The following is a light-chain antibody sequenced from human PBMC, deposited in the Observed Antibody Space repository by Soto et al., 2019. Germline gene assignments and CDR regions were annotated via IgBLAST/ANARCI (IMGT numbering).Light chain of an antibody. CDR3: QTADSSGTYV. CDR1: ALPKQY. J-gene: IGLJ1*01. V-gene: IGLV3-25*03. CDR2: KDT. Sequence: SYELTQPPSVSVSPGQTARITCSGDALPKQYAYWYQQKPGQAPVLLIYKDTERPSGIPERFSGSISGTTVALTISGVQAEDEADYYCQTADSSGTYVFGPGTKVTVL.